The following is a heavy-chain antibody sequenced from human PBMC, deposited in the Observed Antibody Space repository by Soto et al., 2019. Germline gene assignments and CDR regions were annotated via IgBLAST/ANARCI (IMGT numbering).Heavy chain of an antibody. CDR1: GFTFRNYW. CDR3: VRENYFDY. J-gene: IGHJ4*02. V-gene: IGHV3-7*01. Sequence: EEQLVESGGGLVQPGGSLRLSCAGSGFTFRNYWMGWVRQDPGKRLEWVANIKQDGSETSYADSVKGRFTISRDNAKNSLYRQMSSLGADDTAVYYCVRENYFDYWGQGILVTVSS. CDR2: IKQDGSET.